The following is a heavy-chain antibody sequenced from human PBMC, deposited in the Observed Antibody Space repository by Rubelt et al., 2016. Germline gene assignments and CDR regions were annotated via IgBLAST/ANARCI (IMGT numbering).Heavy chain of an antibody. CDR3: ASCEAAPGNFDY. V-gene: IGHV3-7*02. D-gene: IGHD6-25*01. J-gene: IGHJ4*02. CDR2: IKQDGSAK. CDR1: GFTFSSHW. Sequence: QLVESGGGLVQPGGSLRLSCAASGFTFSSHWMSWVRQAPGKGLEWVANIKQDGSAKYYVDSVKGRFTISRDNTQNSLDLQMNSLRPEDTAVYYCASCEAAPGNFDYWGQGTLVAVSS.